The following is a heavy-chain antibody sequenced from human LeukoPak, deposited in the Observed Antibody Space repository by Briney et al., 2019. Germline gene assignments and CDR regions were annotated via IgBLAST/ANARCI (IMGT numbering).Heavy chain of an antibody. V-gene: IGHV1-8*01. CDR2: MNPNSGNT. CDR1: GYTFTSYD. J-gene: IGHJ4*02. D-gene: IGHD6-19*01. CDR3: ASGGSSGWYEDY. Sequence: ASVKVSCKASGYTFTSYDINWVRRATGQGLEWMGWMNPNSGNTGYAQKFQGRVSMTRNTSLTTAYMELSSLRSEDTAVYYCASGGSSGWYEDYWGQGTLVTVSS.